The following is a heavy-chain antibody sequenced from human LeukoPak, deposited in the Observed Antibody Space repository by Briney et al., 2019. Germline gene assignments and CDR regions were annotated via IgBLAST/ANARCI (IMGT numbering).Heavy chain of an antibody. J-gene: IGHJ4*02. V-gene: IGHV3-7*03. CDR3: AKDNRRHYTSGPNPDSLH. Sequence: GGSLRLSCVASGFTFGKYWMSWVRQAPGKGLEWVANIKLDGSEKNYVDSVKGRFTISRDNAKNSLYLQMNSLRVEDTAFYYCAKDNRRHYTSGPNPDSLHWGQGALVTVSS. CDR1: GFTFGKYW. CDR2: IKLDGSEK. D-gene: IGHD6-19*01.